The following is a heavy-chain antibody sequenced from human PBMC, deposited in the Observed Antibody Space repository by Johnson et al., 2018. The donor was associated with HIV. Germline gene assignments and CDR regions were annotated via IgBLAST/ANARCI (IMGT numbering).Heavy chain of an antibody. Sequence: VESGGGLVQPGGSLRLSCAASGFTFSNTWMSWVRQAPGKGLEWVGRIKSKTDGGTTDYAAPVKGRFTISRDDSKNTLYLQMNSLKTEDTAVYYCTTVSVSLGNAFDIWGQGTMVTVSS. CDR1: GFTFSNTW. V-gene: IGHV3-15*01. J-gene: IGHJ3*02. CDR2: IKSKTDGGTT. CDR3: TTVSVSLGNAFDI.